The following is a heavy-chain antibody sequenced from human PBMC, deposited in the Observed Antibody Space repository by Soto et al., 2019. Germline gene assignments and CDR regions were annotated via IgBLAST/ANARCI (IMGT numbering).Heavy chain of an antibody. Sequence: SETLSLTCTVSGGSISSSSYYWGWIRQPPGKGLEWIGSIYYSGSTYYNKSLKSRVTISVDTSKNQFSLKLSSVTAADPAVYYCARWVVATKNFDYWGQGTLVTVSS. CDR1: GGSISSSSYY. V-gene: IGHV4-39*01. D-gene: IGHD5-12*01. CDR3: ARWVVATKNFDY. J-gene: IGHJ4*02. CDR2: IYYSGST.